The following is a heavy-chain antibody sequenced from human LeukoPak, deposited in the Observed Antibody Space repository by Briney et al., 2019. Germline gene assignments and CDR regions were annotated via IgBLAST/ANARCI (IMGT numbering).Heavy chain of an antibody. Sequence: PGRSLRLSCAASGFTFSDYYMSWIRQAPGKGLEWVSYISSSGSTIYYADSVKGRFTISRDNAKNSLYLQMNSLRAEDTAVYYCARDLGIVVVPAGAFDIWGQGTMVTVSS. CDR2: ISSSGSTI. D-gene: IGHD2-2*03. CDR3: ARDLGIVVVPAGAFDI. CDR1: GFTFSDYY. V-gene: IGHV3-11*04. J-gene: IGHJ3*02.